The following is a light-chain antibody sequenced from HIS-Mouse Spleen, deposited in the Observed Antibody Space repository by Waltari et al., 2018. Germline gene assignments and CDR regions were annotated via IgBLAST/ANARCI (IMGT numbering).Light chain of an antibody. CDR2: QDS. CDR3: QAWDSSYSV. J-gene: IGLJ2*01. Sequence: SYGLTQPPSVSVSPRQTTSITFPWDKLGGKFACWYQQKPGQSPVLVIYQDSKRPSGIPERFSGSNSGNTATLTISGTQAMDEADYYCQAWDSSYSVFGGGTKLTVL. CDR1: KLGGKF. V-gene: IGLV3-1*01.